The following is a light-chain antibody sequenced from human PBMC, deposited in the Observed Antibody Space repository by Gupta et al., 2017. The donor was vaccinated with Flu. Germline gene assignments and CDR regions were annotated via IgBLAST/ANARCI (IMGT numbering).Light chain of an antibody. V-gene: IGLV2-8*01. CDR3: NSCELGNSWV. Sequence: SVTISCTGNHNDVGADTCVSWYQQSPANAPKLIIYEVSSRPSGISDRFSGSKSGNTASLTVSGLQAEDEADYYCNSCELGNSWVFGGGTKLTVL. CDR2: EVS. J-gene: IGLJ3*02. CDR1: HNDVGADTC.